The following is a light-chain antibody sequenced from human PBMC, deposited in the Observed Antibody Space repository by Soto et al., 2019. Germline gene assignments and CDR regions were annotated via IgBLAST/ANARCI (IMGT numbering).Light chain of an antibody. J-gene: IGKJ4*01. CDR2: GAF. Sequence: EIVMTQSPATLSVSPGERATLSCRASQSVSSNLAWYQQKPGQAPRLLIYGAFTRATGIPARFSGSGSGTEFTLTISSLQSEDLAVYYCQQYNSWPPLTFGGGTKVEIK. CDR1: QSVSSN. CDR3: QQYNSWPPLT. V-gene: IGKV3-15*01.